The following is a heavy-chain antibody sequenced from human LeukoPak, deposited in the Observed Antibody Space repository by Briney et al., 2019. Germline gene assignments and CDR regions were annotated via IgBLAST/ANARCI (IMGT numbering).Heavy chain of an antibody. CDR2: IIPIFGTA. D-gene: IGHD2-2*01. V-gene: IGHV1-69*05. CDR3: AREGDGRVVPAAIRVNWFDP. CDR1: GGTFSGYA. J-gene: IGHJ5*02. Sequence: ASVKVSCKASGGTFSGYAISWVRQAPGQGLEWMGGIIPIFGTANYAQKFQGRVTITTDESTSTAYMELSRLRSDDTAVYYCAREGDGRVVPAAIRVNWFDPWGQGTLVSVSS.